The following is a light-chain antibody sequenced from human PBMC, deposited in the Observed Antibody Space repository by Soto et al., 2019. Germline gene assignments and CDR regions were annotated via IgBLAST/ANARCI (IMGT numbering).Light chain of an antibody. CDR3: SSSSSINTYV. CDR1: SSYVGIYNR. Sequence: QSVLTQPPSVSGSPGQSVTISCTGTSSYVGIYNRVSWYQQPPGTAPKLIIYGVNNRPSGVPDRFSGSKSGNTASLTISGLQAEDEADYYCSSSSSINTYVFGTGTKVTVL. J-gene: IGLJ1*01. V-gene: IGLV2-18*02. CDR2: GVN.